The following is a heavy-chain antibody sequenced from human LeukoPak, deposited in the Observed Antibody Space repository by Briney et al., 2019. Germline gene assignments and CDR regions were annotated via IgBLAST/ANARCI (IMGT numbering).Heavy chain of an antibody. D-gene: IGHD3-10*01. CDR3: AREFGEFQYYYGMDV. V-gene: IGHV1-2*02. CDR1: GYTFTGYY. J-gene: IGHJ6*02. Sequence: ASVKVSCKASGYTFTGYYMHWVRQAPGQGLEWMGWINPKSGGTNYAQTSQGRVTITRDTSISTAYMELSRLRSDDTAVYYWAREFGEFQYYYGMDVWGQGTTVTVSS. CDR2: INPKSGGT.